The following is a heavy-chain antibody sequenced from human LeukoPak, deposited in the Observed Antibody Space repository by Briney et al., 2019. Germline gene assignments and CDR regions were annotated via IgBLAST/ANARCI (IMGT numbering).Heavy chain of an antibody. Sequence: SETLSLTCTVSGGSISSSSYYWGWIRQPPGTGLEWIGSIYYSGSTYYNPSLKSRVTISVDTSKNQFSLKLSSVTAADTAVYYCARLWDIKQWLVRDCSGLFDYWGQGTLVTVSS. CDR3: ARLWDIKQWLVRDCSGLFDY. J-gene: IGHJ4*02. D-gene: IGHD6-19*01. V-gene: IGHV4-39*01. CDR1: GGSISSSSYY. CDR2: IYYSGST.